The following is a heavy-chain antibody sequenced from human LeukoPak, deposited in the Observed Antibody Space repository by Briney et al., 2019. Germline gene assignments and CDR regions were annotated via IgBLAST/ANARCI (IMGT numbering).Heavy chain of an antibody. V-gene: IGHV3-21*01. CDR3: ARGLTVTTPF. D-gene: IGHD4-11*01. J-gene: IGHJ4*02. Sequence: PGGSLRLSCAASGFTFSSYSMNWVRQAPGKGLEWVSSISSSSSYIYYADSVKGRFTISRENAKNSLYLQMNSLRAEDTAVYYCARGLTVTTPFWGQGTLVTVSS. CDR2: ISSSSSYI. CDR1: GFTFSSYS.